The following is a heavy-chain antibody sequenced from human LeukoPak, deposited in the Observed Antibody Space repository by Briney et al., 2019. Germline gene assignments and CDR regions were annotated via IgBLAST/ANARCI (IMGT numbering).Heavy chain of an antibody. D-gene: IGHD4-17*01. CDR2: IIPMLAIA. V-gene: IGHV1-69*04. Sequence: ASVKVFCKASGGTFSSSPITWVRQAPGQGLEWMGRIIPMLAIANYAPKFQGRVTITADKSTTTAYMELNSLRSEDTAVYYCATENGNVTMVTNFAYWGQGTLVTVSS. J-gene: IGHJ4*02. CDR3: ATENGNVTMVTNFAY. CDR1: GGTFSSSP.